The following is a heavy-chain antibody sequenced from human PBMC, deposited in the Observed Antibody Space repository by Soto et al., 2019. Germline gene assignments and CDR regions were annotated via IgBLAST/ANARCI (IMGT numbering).Heavy chain of an antibody. CDR1: GYTFTSYD. CDR2: MNPNSGNT. V-gene: IGHV1-8*01. CDR3: AISFYYGSGGADRYYYYYYMDV. J-gene: IGHJ6*03. Sequence: ASVKVSCKASGYTFTSYDINWVRQATGQGLEWMGWMNPNSGNTGYAQKFQGRVTMTRNTSISTAYMELSSLRSEDTAVYYCAISFYYGSGGADRYYYYYYMDVWGKGTTVTVSS. D-gene: IGHD3-10*01.